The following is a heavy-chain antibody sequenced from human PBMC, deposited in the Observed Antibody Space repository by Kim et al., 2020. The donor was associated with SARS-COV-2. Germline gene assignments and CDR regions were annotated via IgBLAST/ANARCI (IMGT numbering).Heavy chain of an antibody. V-gene: IGHV3-11*06. Sequence: GGSLRLSCAASGFTFSDYYMSWIRQAPGKGLEWVSYISSSSSYTNYADSVKGRLTISRDNAKNSLYLQMNSLRAEDTAVYYCARDQVGRTGDRNYYYYGMDGWGQGTTVTVSS. CDR3: ARDQVGRTGDRNYYYYGMDG. CDR2: ISSSSSYT. D-gene: IGHD7-27*01. CDR1: GFTFSDYY. J-gene: IGHJ6*02.